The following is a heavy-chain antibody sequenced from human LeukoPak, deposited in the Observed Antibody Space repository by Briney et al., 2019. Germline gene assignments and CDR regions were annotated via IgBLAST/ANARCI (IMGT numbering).Heavy chain of an antibody. J-gene: IGHJ4*02. CDR3: ARDQTFYGSGSLDY. V-gene: IGHV3-21*01. D-gene: IGHD3-10*01. CDR2: ISSSGSYI. CDR1: GFTFSDYT. Sequence: KPGGSLRLSCAASGFTFSDYTMSWVRQAPGKGLEWVSSISSSGSYIYYADSVKGRFTISRDSAKNSLYLQMNSLRGDDTAVYFCARDQTFYGSGSLDYWGQGTLVTVSS.